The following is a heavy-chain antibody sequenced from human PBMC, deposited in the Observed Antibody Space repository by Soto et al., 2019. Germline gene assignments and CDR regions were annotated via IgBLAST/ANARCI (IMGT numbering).Heavy chain of an antibody. Sequence: GASVKVSCKASGYTFTNYEINWVRQATGQGLEWMGWMNPGSGNTGYAHKFQGRVTMTRNISISTSYMELSRLGSDDTAIYYCARMASSGSLNWFDPWGQGTRVTVS. J-gene: IGHJ5*02. CDR3: ARMASSGSLNWFDP. V-gene: IGHV1-8*01. CDR2: MNPGSGNT. D-gene: IGHD3-10*01. CDR1: GYTFTNYE.